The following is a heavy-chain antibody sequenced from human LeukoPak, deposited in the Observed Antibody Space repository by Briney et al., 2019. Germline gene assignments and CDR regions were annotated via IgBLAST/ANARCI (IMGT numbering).Heavy chain of an antibody. CDR1: GFTFSSYA. Sequence: GGSLRLSCAASGFTFSSYAMHWVRQAPGKGLEWVAVISYDGSNKYYADSVKGRFTISRDNSKNTLYLQMNSLRAEDTAVYYCARQMIRGVITLGSFDYWGLGTLVTVSS. CDR2: ISYDGSNK. J-gene: IGHJ4*02. V-gene: IGHV3-30*04. CDR3: ARQMIRGVITLGSFDY. D-gene: IGHD3-10*01.